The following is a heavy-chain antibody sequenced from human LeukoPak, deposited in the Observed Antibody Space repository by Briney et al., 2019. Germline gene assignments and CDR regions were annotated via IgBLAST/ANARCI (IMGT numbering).Heavy chain of an antibody. CDR2: LKPDGSYQ. D-gene: IGHD3-22*01. CDR1: GFTFSNYW. CDR3: ARHYHDGTHYFFDS. Sequence: GGSLRLSCVASGFTFSNYWMTWVRQAPGKGLEWVANLKPDGSYQQYMGSVKGRFTISRDNAKNSVLLEMDSLRAEDTAVYYCARHYHDGTHYFFDSWGQGTLVTVSS. V-gene: IGHV3-7*01. J-gene: IGHJ4*02.